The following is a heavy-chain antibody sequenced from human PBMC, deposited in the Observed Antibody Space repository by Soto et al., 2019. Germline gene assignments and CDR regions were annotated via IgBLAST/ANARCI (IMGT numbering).Heavy chain of an antibody. CDR3: ARPHDYCSGGSCYYY. J-gene: IGHJ4*02. CDR2: SIPILGIA. D-gene: IGHD2-15*01. CDR1: GGTFSSYT. V-gene: IGHV1-69*02. Sequence: QVKLVQSGAEVKKPGSSVKVSCKASGGTFSSYTISWVRQAPGQGLEWMGRSIPILGIANYAQNFQGRVTITADKSTSTAYIDLISLRSEDTAVYYCARPHDYCSGGSCYYYWGQGTLVTVST.